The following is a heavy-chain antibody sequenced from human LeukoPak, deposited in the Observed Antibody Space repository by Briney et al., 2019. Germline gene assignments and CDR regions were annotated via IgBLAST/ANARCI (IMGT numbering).Heavy chain of an antibody. J-gene: IGHJ4*02. Sequence: GGSLRLSCVASAFTFSNNWMSWVRQAPGKGLEWVANIKQDGSEEYYVDSVKGRFTISRDNSKNTLYLQMNSLRAEDTAVYYCALSIAAADTPLLGWGQGTLVTVSS. V-gene: IGHV3-7*03. CDR2: IKQDGSEE. CDR1: AFTFSNNW. CDR3: ALSIAAADTPLLG. D-gene: IGHD6-13*01.